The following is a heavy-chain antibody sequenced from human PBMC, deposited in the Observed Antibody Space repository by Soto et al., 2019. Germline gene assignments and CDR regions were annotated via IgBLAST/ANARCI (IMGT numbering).Heavy chain of an antibody. CDR1: GYSISSGYY. CDR2: IYHSGST. D-gene: IGHD3-3*01. V-gene: IGHV4-38-2*02. CDR3: ARDPVRFLEWLPPNWFDP. J-gene: IGHJ5*02. Sequence: SETLSLTCAVSGYSISSGYYWGWIRQPPGKGLEWIGSIYHSGSTYYNPSLKSRVTISVDTSKNQFSLKLSSVTAADTAVYYCARDPVRFLEWLPPNWFDPWGQGTLVTVSS.